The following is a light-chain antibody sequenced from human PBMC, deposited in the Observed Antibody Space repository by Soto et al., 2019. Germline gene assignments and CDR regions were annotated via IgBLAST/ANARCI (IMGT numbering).Light chain of an antibody. CDR3: SSYTSSSTYV. CDR1: SSDVGGHNY. V-gene: IGLV2-14*01. CDR2: EVS. J-gene: IGLJ1*01. Sequence: QSALTQPASVSGSPGQSITISCTGTSSDVGGHNYVSWYQQHPGRAPKLMIYEVSNRPSGVSNRFSGSKSGNTASLTISGLQPEDEADYYCSSYTSSSTYVFGTGTKLNVL.